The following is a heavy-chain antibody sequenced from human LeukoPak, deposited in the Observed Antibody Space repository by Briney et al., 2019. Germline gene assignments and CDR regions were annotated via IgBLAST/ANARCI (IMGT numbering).Heavy chain of an antibody. CDR1: EFTFSSYT. D-gene: IGHD3-16*01. J-gene: IGHJ3*01. CDR3: ARRRERGASDAFAF. V-gene: IGHV3-74*01. Sequence: GGSLRLSCAASEFTFSSYTMNWVRQAPGKGLVWVSRINSDGGSTTYADSVKGRFTISRDNAKNTVYLQMNSLRAEDTAVYYCARRRERGASDAFAFWGQGTMVTVSS. CDR2: INSDGGST.